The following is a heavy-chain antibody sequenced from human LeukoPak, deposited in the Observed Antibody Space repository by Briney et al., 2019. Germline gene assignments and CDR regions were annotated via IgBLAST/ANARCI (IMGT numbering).Heavy chain of an antibody. V-gene: IGHV3-74*01. D-gene: IGHD2-15*01. Sequence: GGSLRLSCAVSGFTFSSYWMHWVRQAPGKGLVWVSRINGDGSTTSYADSVKSRFTISRDNAKNTLYLQMNSLRAEDTAVYYCARDRGYCSGGSCYILDYWARERWSPSPQ. CDR1: GFTFSSYW. J-gene: IGHJ4*02. CDR2: INGDGSTT. CDR3: ARDRGYCSGGSCYILDY.